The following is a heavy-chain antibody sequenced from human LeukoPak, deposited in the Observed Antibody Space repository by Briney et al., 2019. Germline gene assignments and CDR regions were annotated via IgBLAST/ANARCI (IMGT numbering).Heavy chain of an antibody. V-gene: IGHV4-34*01. D-gene: IGHD3-16*01. CDR1: GGSFSGYY. CDR3: ARGGESSNFDY. Sequence: SETMSLTCAVYGGSFSGYYWSWIRQPPGKGLEWIGEINHSGSTNYNPSLKSRVTISVDPSKNQFSLKLSSVTAADTAVYYCARGGESSNFDYWGQGTQVTVPS. CDR2: INHSGST. J-gene: IGHJ4*02.